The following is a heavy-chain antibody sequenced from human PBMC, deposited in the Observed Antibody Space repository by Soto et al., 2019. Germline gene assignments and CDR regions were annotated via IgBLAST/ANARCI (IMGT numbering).Heavy chain of an antibody. V-gene: IGHV5-51*01. CDR1: GSSFTRYW. Sequence: PGESLKISCKGSGSSFTRYWIGWVRQMPGKGLEWMGIIYPGDSDTRYSPSFQGQVTISADKSISTAYLQWSSLKASDTAIYYCARMVAAAAHAFDIWGQGTMVTVSS. J-gene: IGHJ3*02. CDR3: ARMVAAAAHAFDI. CDR2: IYPGDSDT. D-gene: IGHD6-13*01.